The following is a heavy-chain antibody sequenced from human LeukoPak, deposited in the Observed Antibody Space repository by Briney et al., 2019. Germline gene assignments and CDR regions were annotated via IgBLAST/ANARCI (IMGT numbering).Heavy chain of an antibody. D-gene: IGHD3-3*01. CDR3: ARDSRSAYYDFWSGYLGYFDY. CDR2: ISSSSSYI. Sequence: GGSLRLSCAASGFTFSSDSMNWVRQAPGKGLEWVSSISSSSSYIYYADSVKGRFTISRDNAKNSLYLQMNSLRAEDTAVYYCARDSRSAYYDFWSGYLGYFDYWGQGTLVTVSS. CDR1: GFTFSSDS. J-gene: IGHJ4*02. V-gene: IGHV3-21*01.